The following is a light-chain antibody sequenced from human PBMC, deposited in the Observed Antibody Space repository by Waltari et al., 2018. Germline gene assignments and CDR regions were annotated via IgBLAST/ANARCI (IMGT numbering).Light chain of an antibody. CDR2: DAS. Sequence: EIVLTQSPGTLALSQGERATLSCRSSQSVGRSFAWYQQKPGQAPRLLIYDASSRATGISDKFSGSGSGTDFSLTISRVEPEDFAVYFCQIYVRLPVTFGQGTKLEVK. CDR3: QIYVRLPVT. J-gene: IGKJ1*01. V-gene: IGKV3-20*01. CDR1: QSVGRS.